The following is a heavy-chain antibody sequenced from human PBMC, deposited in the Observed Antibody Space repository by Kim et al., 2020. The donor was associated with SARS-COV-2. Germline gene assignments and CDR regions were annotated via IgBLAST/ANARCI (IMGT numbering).Heavy chain of an antibody. CDR3: ARSGGRITMVRGVIAKVRPFDY. V-gene: IGHV3-30*04. J-gene: IGHJ4*02. CDR1: GFTFSSYA. D-gene: IGHD3-10*01. CDR2: ISYDGSNK. Sequence: GGSLRLSCAASGFTFSSYAMHWVRQAPGKGLEWVAVISYDGSNKYYADSVKGRFTISRDNSKNTLYLQMNSLRAEDTAVYYCARSGGRITMVRGVIAKVRPFDYWGQGTLVTVSS.